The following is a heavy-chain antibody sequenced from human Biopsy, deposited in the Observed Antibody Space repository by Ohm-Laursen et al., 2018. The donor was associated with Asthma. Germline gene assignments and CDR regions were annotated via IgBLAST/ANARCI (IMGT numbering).Heavy chain of an antibody. CDR3: ARVRGAFYESSVKNAFDV. CDR1: GGSIGIYY. V-gene: IGHV4-59*01. Sequence: SETLSLTCTVSGGSIGIYYWGWIRQPPGKGLEYIGYTHYSGTTNTDPSLTGRVTMSVDTSKNQFPLKVTSVTAADTAVYFCARVRGAFYESSVKNAFDVWGQGTMVTVSS. CDR2: THYSGTT. D-gene: IGHD3-22*01. J-gene: IGHJ3*01.